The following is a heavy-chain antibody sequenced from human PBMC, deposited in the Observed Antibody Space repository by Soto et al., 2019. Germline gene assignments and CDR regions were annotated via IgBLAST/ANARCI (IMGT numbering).Heavy chain of an antibody. Sequence: GGSLRLSCAASGFTFSSNAMSWVRQAPGEGLEWVSAISGSGGSTYYADYVKGRFTISRDNSKHRLYLQMNSLRAEDTAVYYCAKETEYCSGGSCYFDYWGQGTLVTVSS. J-gene: IGHJ4*02. V-gene: IGHV3-23*01. CDR3: AKETEYCSGGSCYFDY. CDR2: ISGSGGST. D-gene: IGHD2-15*01. CDR1: GFTFSSNA.